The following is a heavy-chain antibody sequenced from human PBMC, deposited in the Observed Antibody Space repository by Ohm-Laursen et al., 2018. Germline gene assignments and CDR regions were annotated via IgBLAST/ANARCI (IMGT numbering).Heavy chain of an antibody. D-gene: IGHD6-19*01. V-gene: IGHV3-7*01. CDR3: ARGGSAVASY. CDR1: GFTFRNSW. CDR2: IKGDGTET. Sequence: SLRLSCAATGFTFRNSWMTWVRQSPGKGLEWVANIKGDGTETYYVDSVRGRFTISRDNPKNSLYLQMNSLRAEDTAVYYCARGGSAVASYWGQGTLVTVSS. J-gene: IGHJ4*02.